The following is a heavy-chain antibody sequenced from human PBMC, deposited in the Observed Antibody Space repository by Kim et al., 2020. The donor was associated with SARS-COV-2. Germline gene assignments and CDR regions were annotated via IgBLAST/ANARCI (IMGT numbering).Heavy chain of an antibody. J-gene: IGHJ4*02. V-gene: IGHV4-59*01. Sequence: SETLSLTCTVSGGSISSYYWSWIRQPPGKGLEWIGYIYYIGTTNYNPSLKSRVTISVDTSKNQFSLKLSSVTAADTAIYYCARVFHTPSPNYFDYWGQGTLVTVSS. CDR2: IYYIGTT. CDR3: ARVFHTPSPNYFDY. CDR1: GGSISSYY.